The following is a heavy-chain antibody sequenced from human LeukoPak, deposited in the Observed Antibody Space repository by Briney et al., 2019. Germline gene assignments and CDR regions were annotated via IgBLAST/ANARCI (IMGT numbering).Heavy chain of an antibody. CDR2: VYYSGST. J-gene: IGHJ3*01. Sequence: SETLSLTCSVSGGSTSGYFWTWIRQSPGKGPEWIGYVYYSGSTSYSPSFESRVTISVDTSKNQFSLNLKSVTAADTAVYYCARHKPVTYDAFDVWGQGKMVTVSS. CDR1: GGSTSGYF. V-gene: IGHV4-59*08. CDR3: ARHKPVTYDAFDV. D-gene: IGHD2-21*02.